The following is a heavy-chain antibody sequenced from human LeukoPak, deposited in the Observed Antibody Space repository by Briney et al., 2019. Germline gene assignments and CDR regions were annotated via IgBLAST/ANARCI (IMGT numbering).Heavy chain of an antibody. CDR3: AKDFRQQWLVRDDAFDI. Sequence: SETLSLTCTVSGYSISSGYYWGWIRQPPGKGLEWIGSIDHSGKTYYNPSLKSPVTISVDTSKNQFSLKLTSVTATDTAVYYCAKDFRQQWLVRDDAFDIWGQGTMVTVSS. D-gene: IGHD6-19*01. V-gene: IGHV4-38-2*02. CDR1: GYSISSGYY. CDR2: IDHSGKT. J-gene: IGHJ3*02.